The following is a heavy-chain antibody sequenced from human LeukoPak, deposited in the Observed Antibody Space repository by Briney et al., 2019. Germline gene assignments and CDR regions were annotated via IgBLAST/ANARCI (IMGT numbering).Heavy chain of an antibody. J-gene: IGHJ3*02. CDR3: ASTGGSSGYPTYAFDI. Sequence: SQTLSLTCTVSGGSISSGGYYWSWIRQHPGKGLEWIGYIYYSGSTYYNPSLKSQVTISVDTSKNQFSQKLSSVTAADTAVYYCASTGGSSGYPTYAFDIWGQGTMVTVSS. CDR2: IYYSGST. D-gene: IGHD3-22*01. V-gene: IGHV4-31*01. CDR1: GGSISSGGYY.